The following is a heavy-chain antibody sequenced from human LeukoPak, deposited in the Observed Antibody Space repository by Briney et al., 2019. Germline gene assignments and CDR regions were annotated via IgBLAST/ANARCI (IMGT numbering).Heavy chain of an antibody. J-gene: IGHJ4*02. CDR2: ISYDGSNK. CDR3: AKDGSTLTYYYFDY. Sequence: PGRSLRLSCAASGFTFSSYAMHWVRQAPGKGLEWVAVISYDGSNKYYADSVKGRFTISRDNSKNTLYLQMNSLRAEDTAVYFCAKDGSTLTYYYFDYWGQGALVTVSS. D-gene: IGHD4-17*01. V-gene: IGHV3-30*14. CDR1: GFTFSSYA.